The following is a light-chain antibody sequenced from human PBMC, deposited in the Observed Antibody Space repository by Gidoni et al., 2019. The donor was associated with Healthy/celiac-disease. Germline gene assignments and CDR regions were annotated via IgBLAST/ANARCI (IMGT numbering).Light chain of an antibody. V-gene: IGKV1-39*01. CDR3: PQSYSTHT. Sequence: DIQMTQSPSSLSASVGDRVTITCRASQSISSYLNWYQQKPGKAPKLLIYAASSLQSGVPSRFSGSGSGTDFTLTISSLQPEDFATYYCPQSYSTHTFXXXTKLEIK. CDR2: AAS. J-gene: IGKJ2*01. CDR1: QSISSY.